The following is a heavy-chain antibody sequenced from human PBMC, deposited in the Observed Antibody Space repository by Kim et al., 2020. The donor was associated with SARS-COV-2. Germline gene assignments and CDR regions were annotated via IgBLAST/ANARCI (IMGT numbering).Heavy chain of an antibody. J-gene: IGHJ5*02. CDR3: ASSLGELLPTGWFDP. Sequence: NPSLKSRVTISVDASKNQFSLKLSSVTAADTAVYYCASSLGELLPTGWFDPWGQGTLVTVSS. D-gene: IGHD3-10*01. V-gene: IGHV4-30-2*05.